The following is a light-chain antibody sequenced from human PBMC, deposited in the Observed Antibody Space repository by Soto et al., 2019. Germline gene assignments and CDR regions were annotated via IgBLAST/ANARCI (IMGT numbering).Light chain of an antibody. V-gene: IGKV1-27*01. CDR1: QGISNY. CDR2: SAS. Sequence: DIQMTQSPSSLSASVGDRVTITCRASQGISNYLAWYQQKSGRVPELLIYSASTLQSGVPSRFSGSGSGADFSLTITSLQPEDAATYYCQKYDSGPLTFGGGTKVDIK. J-gene: IGKJ4*01. CDR3: QKYDSGPLT.